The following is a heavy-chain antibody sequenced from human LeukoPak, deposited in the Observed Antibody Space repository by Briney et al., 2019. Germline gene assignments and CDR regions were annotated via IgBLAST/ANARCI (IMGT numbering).Heavy chain of an antibody. CDR3: AREGYGGTSDAFDI. J-gene: IGHJ3*02. CDR1: GFTFSTYE. CDR2: ISSSGSI. V-gene: IGHV3-48*03. Sequence: PGGSLRLSCATSGFTFSTYEMDWVRQAPGKGLERVSYISSSGSIYYTGSVKGRFTISRDNAKNSLYLQMNSLRAEDTAIYYCAREGYGGTSDAFDIWGQGTMVTVSS. D-gene: IGHD4-23*01.